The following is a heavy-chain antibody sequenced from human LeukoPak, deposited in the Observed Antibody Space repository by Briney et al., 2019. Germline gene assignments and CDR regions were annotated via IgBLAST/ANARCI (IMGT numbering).Heavy chain of an antibody. V-gene: IGHV1-69*06. CDR2: IIPMSGTV. D-gene: IGHD5-24*01. J-gene: IGHJ4*02. Sequence: GASVKVSCKASGGTFSTFGISWVRQAPGQGLEWMGGIIPMSGTVNNAQKFQGRVTITADKSTGTAYMELSSLRSEDTAVYYCAREIGPIQLHLWGSAFDYWGQGTLVTVSS. CDR3: AREIGPIQLHLWGSAFDY. CDR1: GGTFSTFG.